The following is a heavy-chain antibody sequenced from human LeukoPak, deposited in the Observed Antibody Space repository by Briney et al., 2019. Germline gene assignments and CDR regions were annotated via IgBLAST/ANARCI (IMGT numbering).Heavy chain of an antibody. CDR2: ISSSSSYI. D-gene: IGHD3-10*01. J-gene: IGHJ3*01. V-gene: IGHV3-21*01. CDR3: ARDKFGSPWAFDF. Sequence: PGRSLRLSCAASGFTFSSYGMNWVRQAPGKGLEWVSSISSSSSYIYYADSMKGRFTISRDNAKNSLYLQMNSLRAEDTAVYYCARDKFGSPWAFDFWGQGTMVTVSS. CDR1: GFTFSSYG.